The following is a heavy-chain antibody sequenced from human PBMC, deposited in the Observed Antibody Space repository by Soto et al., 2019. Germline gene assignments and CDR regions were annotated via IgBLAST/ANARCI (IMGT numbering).Heavy chain of an antibody. Sequence: QVQLQESGPGLLKPSETLSLTCTVSGGSISSYFYIWVRQPPGKGLEWIGSVYYTGTTDYNPSLKSRVTISVDTSKTQFSLNLRSVPAEDTAVYYCARDLAAVPRAFDYWGRGTLVTVSS. CDR2: VYYTGTT. J-gene: IGHJ4*02. CDR1: GGSISSYF. V-gene: IGHV4-59*01. CDR3: ARDLAAVPRAFDY. D-gene: IGHD6-13*01.